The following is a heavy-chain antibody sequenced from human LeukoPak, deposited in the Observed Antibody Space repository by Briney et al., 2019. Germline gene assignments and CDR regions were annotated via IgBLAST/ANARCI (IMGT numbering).Heavy chain of an antibody. CDR3: AREGGYYYDSSGLFDY. D-gene: IGHD3-22*01. Sequence: ASVKVSCRASVGTFSSYAISWVRQAPGQGLEWMGRIIPIFGIANYAQKFQGRVTITADKSTSTAYMELSSLRSEDTAVYYCAREGGYYYDSSGLFDYWGQGTLVTVSS. CDR1: VGTFSSYA. J-gene: IGHJ4*02. CDR2: IIPIFGIA. V-gene: IGHV1-69*04.